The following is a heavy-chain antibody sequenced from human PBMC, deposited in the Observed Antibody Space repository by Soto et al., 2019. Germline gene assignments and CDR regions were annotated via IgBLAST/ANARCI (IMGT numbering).Heavy chain of an antibody. CDR1: GGTFSSYA. V-gene: IGHV1-69*13. Sequence: SVKVSCKASGGTFSSYAISWVRQAPGQGLEWMGGIIPIFGTANYAQKFQGRVTITADESTSTAYMELSRLRSEDTAIYYCARGWGLDSDTYYYAYWGQGTLVTVSS. CDR2: IIPIFGTA. CDR3: ARGWGLDSDTYYYAY. D-gene: IGHD3-16*01. J-gene: IGHJ4*02.